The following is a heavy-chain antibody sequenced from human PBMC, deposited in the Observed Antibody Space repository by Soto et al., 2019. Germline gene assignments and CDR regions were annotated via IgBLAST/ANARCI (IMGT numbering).Heavy chain of an antibody. CDR3: AKAYSNIWPNAWFDP. V-gene: IGHV3-23*01. J-gene: IGHJ5*02. CDR1: GFTFSSYA. CDR2: ITGSGAGS. Sequence: EVQLLESGGGWLQPGGSLRLSCAASGFTFSSYAMNWVRQAPGKGLEWGSGITGSGAGSYYSDSVKGRFTISRDNSKNTLYLLMNSLRAEDTAVYYCAKAYSNIWPNAWFDPWGQGTLVTVSS. D-gene: IGHD1-26*01.